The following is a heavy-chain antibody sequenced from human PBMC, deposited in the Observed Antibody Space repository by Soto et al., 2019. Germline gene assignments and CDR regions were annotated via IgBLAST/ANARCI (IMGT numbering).Heavy chain of an antibody. D-gene: IGHD6-19*01. J-gene: IGHJ4*02. CDR1: GGSISSSSYY. CDR3: ARGSVHPQWLGRTPFDY. Sequence: PSETLSLTCTVSGGSISSSSYYWGWIRQPPGKGLEWIGNIYYSGSTYYNPSLKSRVTISVDTSKNQFSLKLSSVTAADTAVYYCARGSVHPQWLGRTPFDYWGQGTLVTVSS. CDR2: IYYSGST. V-gene: IGHV4-39*07.